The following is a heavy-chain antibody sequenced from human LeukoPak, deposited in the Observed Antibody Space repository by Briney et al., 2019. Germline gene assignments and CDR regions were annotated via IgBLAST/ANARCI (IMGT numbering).Heavy chain of an antibody. D-gene: IGHD3-22*01. J-gene: IGHJ4*02. CDR1: GYTFTGYY. Sequence: ASVKVSCKASGYTFTGYYMHWVRQAPGQGLEWMGRINPNSGGTNYAQKFQGRVTMTRDTSISTAYMELSRLRSDDTAVYYCAREWGLESSGYYYAYWGQGTLVTVSS. V-gene: IGHV1-2*06. CDR3: AREWGLESSGYYYAY. CDR2: INPNSGGT.